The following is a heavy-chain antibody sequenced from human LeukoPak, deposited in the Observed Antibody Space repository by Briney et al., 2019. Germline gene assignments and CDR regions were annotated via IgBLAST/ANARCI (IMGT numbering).Heavy chain of an antibody. CDR3: ANEIRPNDY. V-gene: IGHV3-23*01. J-gene: IGHJ4*02. CDR1: EFDFSTHA. Sequence: GGSLRLSCAASEFDFSTHAMTWVRQAPGKGLEWVSAISISGTKTYYADSVKGRFTISRDNSKNTLYLQMYSLRAEDTAVYYCANEIRPNDYWGQGTLVTVTS. D-gene: IGHD4-17*01. CDR2: ISISGTKT.